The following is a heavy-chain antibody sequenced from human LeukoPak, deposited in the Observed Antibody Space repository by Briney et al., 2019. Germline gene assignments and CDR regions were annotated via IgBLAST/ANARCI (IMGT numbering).Heavy chain of an antibody. CDR1: GGSISLYY. J-gene: IGHJ4*02. CDR3: ARGRGSLTY. V-gene: IGHV4-59*01. D-gene: IGHD3-10*01. CDR2: FYDTRSP. Sequence: PSETLSLTCTVSGGSISLYYWSWIRQPPGKGLEWIGYFYDTRSPKYNPSLERRVTVSVDMSRNQFSLNLTSVTAADTAVYYCARGRGSLTYWGQGTLATVSS.